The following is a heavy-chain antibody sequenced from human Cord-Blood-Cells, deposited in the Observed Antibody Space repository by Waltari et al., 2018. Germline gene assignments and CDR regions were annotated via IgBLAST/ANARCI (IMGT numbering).Heavy chain of an antibody. D-gene: IGHD2-2*01. CDR1: GGSFSGYY. CDR2: INHSGST. V-gene: IGHV4-34*01. J-gene: IGHJ5*02. CDR3: ARAEDIVVVPAGQGWFDP. Sequence: QVQLQQWGAGLSKPSETLSLTCAVYGGSFSGYYWSWIRHPPAKGLEWIGEINHSGSTNYNPSLKSRVTISVDTSKNQFSLKLSSVTAADTAVYYCARAEDIVVVPAGQGWFDPWGQGTLVTVSS.